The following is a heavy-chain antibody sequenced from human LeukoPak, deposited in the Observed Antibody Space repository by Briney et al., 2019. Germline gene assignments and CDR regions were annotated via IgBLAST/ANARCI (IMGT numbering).Heavy chain of an antibody. CDR3: ATESYSGSYLYAFDI. CDR2: FDPEDGVT. D-gene: IGHD1-26*01. Sequence: GASVKVSCKVSGYTLTELSMHWVRQAPGKGLEWMGGFDPEDGVTIYAQKFQGRVTMTEDTSTDTAYMELSSLTSEDTAVYYCATESYSGSYLYAFDIWGQGTMVTVSS. CDR1: GYTLTELS. V-gene: IGHV1-24*01. J-gene: IGHJ3*02.